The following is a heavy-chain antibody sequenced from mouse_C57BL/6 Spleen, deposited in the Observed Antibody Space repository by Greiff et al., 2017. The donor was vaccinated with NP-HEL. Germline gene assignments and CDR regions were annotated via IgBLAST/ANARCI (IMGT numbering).Heavy chain of an antibody. V-gene: IGHV1-55*01. CDR3: ARSEAY. Sequence: QVQLKESGAELVKPGASVKMSCKASGYTFTSYWITWVKQRPGQGLEWIGDIYPGSGSTNYNEKFKSKATLTVDTSSSTAYMQLSSLTSEDSAVYYCARSEAYWGQGTLVTVSA. CDR2: IYPGSGST. CDR1: GYTFTSYW. J-gene: IGHJ3*01.